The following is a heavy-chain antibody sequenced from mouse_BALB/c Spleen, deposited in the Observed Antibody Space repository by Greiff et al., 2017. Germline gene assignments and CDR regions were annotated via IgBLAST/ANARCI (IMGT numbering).Heavy chain of an antibody. CDR2: IWTGGGT. J-gene: IGHJ4*01. CDR3: VRSNYYGSSLYAMDY. CDR1: GFSLTSYD. V-gene: IGHV2-9-2*01. D-gene: IGHD1-1*01. Sequence: QVQLKQSGPGLVAPSQSLSITCTVSGFSLTSYDISWIRQPPGKGLEWLGVIWTGGGTNYNSAFMSRLSISKDNSKSQVFLKMNSLQTDDTAIYYCVRSNYYGSSLYAMDYWGQGTSVTVSS.